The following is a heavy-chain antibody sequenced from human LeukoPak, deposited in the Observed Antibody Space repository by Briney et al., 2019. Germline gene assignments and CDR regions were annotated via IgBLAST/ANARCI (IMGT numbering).Heavy chain of an antibody. V-gene: IGHV1-69*05. CDR1: GFTFSSYA. Sequence: SGGSLRLSCAASGFTFSSYAISWVRQAPGQGLEWMGGIIPIFGTANYAQKFQGRVTITTDESTSTAYMELSSLRSEDTAVYYCARSEDHPERFLVSYMDVWGKGTTVTVSS. D-gene: IGHD1-1*01. J-gene: IGHJ6*03. CDR3: ARSEDHPERFLVSYMDV. CDR2: IIPIFGTA.